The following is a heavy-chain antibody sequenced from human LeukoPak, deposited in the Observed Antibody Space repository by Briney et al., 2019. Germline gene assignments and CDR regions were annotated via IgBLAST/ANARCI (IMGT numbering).Heavy chain of an antibody. CDR3: ARHSGYSSGWCPDAFDI. D-gene: IGHD6-19*01. Sequence: SETLSLTCTVSGGSISSGGYYGSWIRHPPGKGLEWIGYIYQSGNPYYNPSLKSPVTISVDRSKNQFSLKLSSVTAPGPAVYYCARHSGYSSGWCPDAFDIWGPGKMVTVSS. V-gene: IGHV4-30-2*01. CDR2: IYQSGNP. J-gene: IGHJ3*02. CDR1: GGSISSGGYY.